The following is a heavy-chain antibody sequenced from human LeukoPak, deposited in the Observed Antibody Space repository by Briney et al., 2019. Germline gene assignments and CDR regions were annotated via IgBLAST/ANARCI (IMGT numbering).Heavy chain of an antibody. D-gene: IGHD2-2*01. CDR3: ARDYYAAAPLVGYYYYGMDV. CDR1: GFTFSSYW. J-gene: IGHJ6*02. CDR2: IKQDGSEK. Sequence: PRGSLRLSCAASGFTFSSYWMSWVRQAPRKGLEWVANIKQDGSEKYYVDSVKGRFTISRDNAKNSLYLQMNSLRAEDTAVYYCARDYYAAAPLVGYYYYGMDVWGQGTTVTVSS. V-gene: IGHV3-7*01.